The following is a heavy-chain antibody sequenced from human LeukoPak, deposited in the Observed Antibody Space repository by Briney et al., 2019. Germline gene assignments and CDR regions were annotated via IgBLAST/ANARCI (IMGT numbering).Heavy chain of an antibody. Sequence: SETLSLTCTVSGGSISSSPCYWGWTRQSPGKGLEWFGTICSGGSTYYNPSLKSRVTISVDTSKNQFSLKLSSVTAADTAVYYCARVGGIAAAGWFDPWGQGTLVTVSS. CDR2: ICSGGST. CDR1: GGSISSSPCY. CDR3: ARVGGIAAAGWFDP. V-gene: IGHV4-39*07. J-gene: IGHJ5*02. D-gene: IGHD6-13*01.